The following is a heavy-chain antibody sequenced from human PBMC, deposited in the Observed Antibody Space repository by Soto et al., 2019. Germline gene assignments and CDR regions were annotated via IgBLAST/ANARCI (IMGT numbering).Heavy chain of an antibody. CDR1: GYTFASYA. CDR2: ISAYNGNT. J-gene: IGHJ4*02. CDR3: ARDPPPPDY. V-gene: IGHV1-18*01. Sequence: QVQLVQSGAEVKKPGASVKVSCKASGYTFASYAISWMRQAPGQGLEWMGWISAYNGNTNYAQKLQGRFTMTTDTSTSTDYMELRSLRSDDTAVYYCARDPPPPDYWGQGTLVTVSS.